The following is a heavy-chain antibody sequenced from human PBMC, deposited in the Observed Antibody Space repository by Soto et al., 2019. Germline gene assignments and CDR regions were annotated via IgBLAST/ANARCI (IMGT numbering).Heavy chain of an antibody. J-gene: IGHJ4*02. CDR3: ARSDYGLGNGYYFDY. D-gene: IGHD3-10*01. V-gene: IGHV1-3*01. CDR2: LNGGTGNT. CDR1: GYTFTNYS. Sequence: QVQLLQSGAEVKKPGASVTVSCKASGYTFTNYSLHWVRQAPGQGLEWMGWLNGGTGNTKYSQNFQGRVTLTRDTSASTVYMDLSSLRSEDTAVYYCARSDYGLGNGYYFDYWGQGTLVTVSS.